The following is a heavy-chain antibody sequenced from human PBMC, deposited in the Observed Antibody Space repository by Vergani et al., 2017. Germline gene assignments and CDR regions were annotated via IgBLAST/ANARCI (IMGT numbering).Heavy chain of an antibody. CDR2: IKSKTDGGTT. D-gene: IGHD3-9*01. J-gene: IGHJ6*03. Sequence: EVQLVESGGGLVKPGGSLRLSCAASGFTFSNAWMSWVRQAPGKGLEWVGRIKSKTDGGTTDYAAPVKGRFTISRDDSKNTLSLQMNSLKTEDTAVYYCTTGNPQYYMLTGYYIYYYYYMDVWGKGTTVTVSS. V-gene: IGHV3-15*01. CDR3: TTGNPQYYMLTGYYIYYYYYMDV. CDR1: GFTFSNAW.